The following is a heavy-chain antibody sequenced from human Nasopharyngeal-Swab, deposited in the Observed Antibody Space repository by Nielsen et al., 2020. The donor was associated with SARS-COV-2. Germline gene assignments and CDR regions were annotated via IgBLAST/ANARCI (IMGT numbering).Heavy chain of an antibody. V-gene: IGHV3-72*01. D-gene: IGHD4-11*01. Sequence: GESLKISCAASGFTFSDHYMDWVRQAPGKGLEWVGRTRNKANSYTTEYAASVKGRFTISRDDSKNSLYLQMNNLKTEDTAVYYCARASRTTVTTDDAFDIWGQGTMVTVSS. J-gene: IGHJ3*02. CDR2: TRNKANSYTT. CDR3: ARASRTTVTTDDAFDI. CDR1: GFTFSDHY.